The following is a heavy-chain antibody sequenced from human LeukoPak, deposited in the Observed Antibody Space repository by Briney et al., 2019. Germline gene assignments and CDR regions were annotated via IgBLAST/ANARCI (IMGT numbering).Heavy chain of an antibody. CDR1: GGTFSSYA. D-gene: IGHD2-21*02. J-gene: IGHJ1*01. CDR2: IIPIFGTA. Sequence: ASVKVSCKASGGTFSSYAISWVRQAPGQGLEWMGRIIPIFGTANYAQKFQGRVTITTDESTSTAYMELSSLRSEDTAVYYCAGRGVVATAGIAEYFQHWGQGTLVTVSS. V-gene: IGHV1-69*05. CDR3: AGRGVVATAGIAEYFQH.